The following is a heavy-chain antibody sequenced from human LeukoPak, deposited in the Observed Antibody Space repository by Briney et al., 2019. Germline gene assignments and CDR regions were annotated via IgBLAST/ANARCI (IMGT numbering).Heavy chain of an antibody. V-gene: IGHV3-48*01. Sequence: PGGSLRLSCAASGFTFSSYSMNWVRQAPGKGLEWVSYISSSSSTIYYAGSVKGRFTISRDNAKNSLYLQMNSLRVEDTAIYYCAKVYHRNYMDVWGKGTTVTVSS. CDR3: AKVYHRNYMDV. CDR1: GFTFSSYS. J-gene: IGHJ6*03. D-gene: IGHD2-2*02. CDR2: ISSSSSTI.